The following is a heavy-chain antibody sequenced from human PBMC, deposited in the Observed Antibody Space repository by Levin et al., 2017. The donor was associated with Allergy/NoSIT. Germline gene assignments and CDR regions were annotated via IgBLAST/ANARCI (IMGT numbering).Heavy chain of an antibody. Sequence: GESLKISCAASGFTFSSYDMHWVRQATGKGLEWVSAIGTAGDTYYPGSVKGRFTISRENAKNSLYLQMNSLRAGDTAVYYCARYYYGSGSYDYWGQGTLVTVSS. V-gene: IGHV3-13*04. CDR3: ARYYYGSGSYDY. CDR2: IGTAGDT. D-gene: IGHD3-10*01. CDR1: GFTFSSYD. J-gene: IGHJ4*02.